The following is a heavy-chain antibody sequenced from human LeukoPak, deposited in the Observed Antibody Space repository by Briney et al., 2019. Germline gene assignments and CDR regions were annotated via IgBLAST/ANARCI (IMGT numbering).Heavy chain of an antibody. Sequence: SETLSLTCTVPGGSISSYYWSWIRQPPGKGLEWIGYIYYSGSTNYNPSLKSRVTVSVDTSKNQFSLKLSSVTAADTAVYYCASGYCGGDCYYYYYMDVWGKGTTVTVSS. J-gene: IGHJ6*03. D-gene: IGHD2-21*02. CDR3: ASGYCGGDCYYYYYMDV. CDR2: IYYSGST. CDR1: GGSISSYY. V-gene: IGHV4-59*01.